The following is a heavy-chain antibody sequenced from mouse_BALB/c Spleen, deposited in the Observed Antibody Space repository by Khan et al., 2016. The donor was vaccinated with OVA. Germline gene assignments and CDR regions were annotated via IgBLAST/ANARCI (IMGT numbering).Heavy chain of an antibody. CDR2: IRLKSDDYVT. J-gene: IGHJ2*01. CDR1: GFTFSNYW. CDR3: WILL. Sequence: EVQLVESGGGLVQPGGSMKLSCVASGFTFSNYWMNWVRQSPEKGLEWVAEIRLKSDDYVTHYAESVQGRFTISRDDPKSSVYVQMNNFRAEDTGIYYCWILLWGQGTTLTVSS. V-gene: IGHV6-6*02.